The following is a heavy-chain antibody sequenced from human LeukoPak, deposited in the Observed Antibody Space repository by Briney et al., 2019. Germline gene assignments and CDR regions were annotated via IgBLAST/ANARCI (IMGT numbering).Heavy chain of an antibody. CDR3: ARDLGKVVTTRGWSNR. CDR1: GYTISSGQF. V-gene: IGHV4-38-2*02. D-gene: IGHD5-12*01. CDR2: IYHSGST. Sequence: SETLSLTCAVSGYTISSGQFWCWLRQPPGKGLEWIGSIYHSGSTYYNPSLKSRVTISADTSKNQFSLKLSSVTAADTAVYYCARDLGKVVTTRGWSNRWGQGTLVTVSS. J-gene: IGHJ5*02.